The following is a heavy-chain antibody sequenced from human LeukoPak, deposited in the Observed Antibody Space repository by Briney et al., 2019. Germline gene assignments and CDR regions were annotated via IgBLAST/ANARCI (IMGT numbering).Heavy chain of an antibody. CDR1: GFTFSSYS. CDR3: ARDRQVDTAMVTWDY. Sequence: GGSLRLSCAASGFTFSSYSMNWVRQAPGKGLEWVSYISSSSSTIYYADSVKGRVTISRDNAKNSLYLQMNSLRAEDTAVYYCARDRQVDTAMVTWDYWGQGTLVTVSS. V-gene: IGHV3-48*04. J-gene: IGHJ4*02. D-gene: IGHD5-18*01. CDR2: ISSSSSTI.